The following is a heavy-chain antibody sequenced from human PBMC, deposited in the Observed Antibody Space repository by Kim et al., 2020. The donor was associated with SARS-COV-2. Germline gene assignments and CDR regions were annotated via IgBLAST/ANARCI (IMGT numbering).Heavy chain of an antibody. V-gene: IGHV3-11*06. Sequence: VKGRFTISRDNAKNSLYLQMDSLRAEDTAVYYCARGGGRYFDWLPGAFDYWGQGTLVTVSS. J-gene: IGHJ4*02. CDR3: ARGGGRYFDWLPGAFDY. D-gene: IGHD3-9*01.